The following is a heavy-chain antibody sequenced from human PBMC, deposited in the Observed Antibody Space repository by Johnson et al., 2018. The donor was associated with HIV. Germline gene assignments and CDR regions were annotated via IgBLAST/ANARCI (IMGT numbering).Heavy chain of an antibody. D-gene: IGHD1-26*01. CDR3: ARRNSGTYYDAFDI. V-gene: IGHV3-33*01. CDR2: MWYDGSNK. J-gene: IGHJ3*02. Sequence: QVQLVESGGGVVQPGRSLRLSCAASGFTFSSYGMHWVRQAPGKGLEWVGVMWYDGSNKYYADSVKGRFTISRDNSKNTLYLLMNSLRAEDTAVYYCARRNSGTYYDAFDIWGQGTMVTVSS. CDR1: GFTFSSYG.